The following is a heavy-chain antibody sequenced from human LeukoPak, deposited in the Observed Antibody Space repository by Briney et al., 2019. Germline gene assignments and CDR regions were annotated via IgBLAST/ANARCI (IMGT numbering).Heavy chain of an antibody. CDR1: GFTFSSYA. J-gene: IGHJ4*02. Sequence: TGGSLRLSCAASGFTFSSYAMSWVRQAPGKGLEWVSAISGGGGSTFYADSVKGRFTISRDNSKNTVYLQMNSLRVDDTAVYYCAKTIFGVVITPSEFDYWGQGTLVTVSS. CDR2: ISGGGGST. D-gene: IGHD3-3*01. CDR3: AKTIFGVVITPSEFDY. V-gene: IGHV3-23*01.